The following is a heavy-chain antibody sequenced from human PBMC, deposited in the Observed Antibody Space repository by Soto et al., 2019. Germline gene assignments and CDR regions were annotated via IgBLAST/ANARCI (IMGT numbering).Heavy chain of an antibody. CDR2: IHYSGST. Sequence: QVQLQESGPGLVKPSQTLSLTCTVSGGSISNGLYYWTWIRQHPGKGLEWIGYIHYSGSTYYSPSLKSRLTISVDTSTTQVYLKLSSVTAADTAVYYCARGQIGVRGKYFEYWGQVTLVTVSS. CDR1: GGSISNGLYY. D-gene: IGHD3-10*01. V-gene: IGHV4-31*03. CDR3: ARGQIGVRGKYFEY. J-gene: IGHJ4*02.